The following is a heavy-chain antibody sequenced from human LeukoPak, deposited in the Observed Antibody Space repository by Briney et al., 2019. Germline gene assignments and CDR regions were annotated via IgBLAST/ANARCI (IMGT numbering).Heavy chain of an antibody. CDR3: AREVEMAHVDY. CDR1: GCTFSSYS. CDR2: ISSSSSYI. Sequence: GGSLRLSCAASGCTFSSYSMNWVRQAPGKGLEWVSSISSSSSYIYYADSVKGRFTISRDNAKNSLYLQMNSLRAEDTAVYYCAREVEMAHVDYWGQGTLVTVSS. D-gene: IGHD5-24*01. J-gene: IGHJ4*02. V-gene: IGHV3-21*01.